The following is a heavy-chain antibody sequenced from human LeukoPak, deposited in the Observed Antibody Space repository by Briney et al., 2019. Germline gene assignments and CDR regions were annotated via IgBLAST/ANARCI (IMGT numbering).Heavy chain of an antibody. CDR3: VSGLKTGTNY. CDR2: ISYDGSNK. V-gene: IGHV3-30*04. Sequence: GGSLRLSCAASGFTFGSYTMHWVRQAPGKGLEWVAVISYDGSNKYYADSVKGRFTISRDNSKNTLYLQMNSLRAEDTAVYYCVSGLKTGTNYWGQGTLVTVSS. CDR1: GFTFGSYT. D-gene: IGHD1-7*01. J-gene: IGHJ4*02.